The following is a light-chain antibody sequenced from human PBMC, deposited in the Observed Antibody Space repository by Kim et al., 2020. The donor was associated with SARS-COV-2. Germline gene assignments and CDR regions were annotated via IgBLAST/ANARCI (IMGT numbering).Light chain of an antibody. CDR3: SSYTSSNTVV. Sequence: GQSVTISSTGTSSDVGSYNRVSWYQQPPGTAPQVMIYEVSHRPSGVPDRFSGSKSGNTASLTISGLQAEDEADYYCSSYTSSNTVVFGGGTQLTVL. CDR1: SSDVGSYNR. J-gene: IGLJ2*01. CDR2: EVS. V-gene: IGLV2-18*02.